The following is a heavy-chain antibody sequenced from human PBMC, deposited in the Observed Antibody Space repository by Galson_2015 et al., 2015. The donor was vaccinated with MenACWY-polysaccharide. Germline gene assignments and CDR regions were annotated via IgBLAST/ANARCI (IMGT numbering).Heavy chain of an antibody. CDR1: GFSLSTTDVG. D-gene: IGHD2-8*01. V-gene: IGHV2-5*02. CDR2: IYRDDEK. CDR3: AHSRYSTNGVYFRGIADY. J-gene: IGHJ4*02. Sequence: PALVNPTQPLTLPCTSSGFSLSTTDVGVGWIRQSPGKALEGLAAIYRDDEKRYSPSLKTRPTITKDTSRSQVVLTMTNMNPVDTGTYYCAHSRYSTNGVYFRGIADYWGQGSLVTVSS.